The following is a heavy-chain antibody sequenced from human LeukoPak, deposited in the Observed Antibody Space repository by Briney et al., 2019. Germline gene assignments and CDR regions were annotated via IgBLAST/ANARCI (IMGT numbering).Heavy chain of an antibody. Sequence: SETLSLTCAVYGGSFSGYYWSWIRQPPGKGLEWIGEINNSGSTNYNPSPKSRVTISVDTSKNQFSLKLSSVTAADTAVYYCARESRRSSRNYYYYMDVWGKGTTVTVSS. CDR2: INNSGST. CDR3: ARESRRSSRNYYYYMDV. D-gene: IGHD6-6*01. CDR1: GGSFSGYY. J-gene: IGHJ6*03. V-gene: IGHV4-34*01.